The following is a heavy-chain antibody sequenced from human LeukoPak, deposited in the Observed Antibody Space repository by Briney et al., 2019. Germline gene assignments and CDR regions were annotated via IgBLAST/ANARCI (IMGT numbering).Heavy chain of an antibody. J-gene: IGHJ5*02. D-gene: IGHD1-1*01. CDR2: ISHTGLT. Sequence: ASETLSLTCAVYGGSFSGYYWTLIRQAPGKGLEWIGEISHTGLTGSNPSLKSRVTIFVDSSKKQFSLRMTSVTATGTGVYYCARVPDITARPCDTWGPGTLVTVSS. CDR1: GGSFSGYY. V-gene: IGHV4-34*01. CDR3: ARVPDITARPCDT.